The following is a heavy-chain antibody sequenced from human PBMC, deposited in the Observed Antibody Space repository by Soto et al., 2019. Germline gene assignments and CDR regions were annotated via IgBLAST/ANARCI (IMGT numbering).Heavy chain of an antibody. CDR1: GGSISSGGYN. CDR2: IYYSGST. V-gene: IGHV4-31*03. CDR3: ARVGVGARDAFDI. D-gene: IGHD3-16*01. Sequence: QVQLQESGPGLVKPSQTLSLTCTVSGGSISSGGYNWSGIRQHPGKGLEWIGYIYYSGSTYYNPSLKSRVTISVDTSKNQFSLKLSSVTAADTAVYYCARVGVGARDAFDIWGQGTMVTVSS. J-gene: IGHJ3*02.